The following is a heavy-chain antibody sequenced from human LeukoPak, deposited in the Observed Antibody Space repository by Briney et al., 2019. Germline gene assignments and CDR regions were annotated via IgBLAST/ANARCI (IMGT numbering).Heavy chain of an antibody. Sequence: SETLSLTCTVSGGSISSSSYYWGWIRQPPGKGLEWIGSIYYSGSTYYNPSLKSRVTISVDTSKNQFSPKLSSVTAADTAVYYCARHLFYCSSTSCYGYWFDPWGQGTLVTVSS. V-gene: IGHV4-39*01. CDR2: IYYSGST. CDR1: GGSISSSSYY. D-gene: IGHD2-2*01. J-gene: IGHJ5*02. CDR3: ARHLFYCSSTSCYGYWFDP.